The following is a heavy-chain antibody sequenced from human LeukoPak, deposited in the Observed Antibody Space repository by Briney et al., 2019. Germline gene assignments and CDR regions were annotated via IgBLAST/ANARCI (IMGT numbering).Heavy chain of an antibody. CDR1: GGTFSSYA. J-gene: IGHJ4*02. D-gene: IGHD6-13*01. CDR3: ARDKSKVGSSWYFPNFDY. CDR2: IIPIFGTA. Sequence: GASVKVSCKASGGTFSSYAISWVRQAPGQGLEWMGGIIPIFGTANYAQKFQGRVTITADESTSTAYMELSSLRSEDTAVYYCARDKSKVGSSWYFPNFDYWGQGTLVTVSS. V-gene: IGHV1-69*13.